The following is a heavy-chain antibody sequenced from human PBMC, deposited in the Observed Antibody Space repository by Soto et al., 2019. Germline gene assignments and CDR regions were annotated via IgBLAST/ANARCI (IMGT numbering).Heavy chain of an antibody. CDR3: AGDVPYGDSHDY. Sequence: GGSLRLSCAVSGFTFSNYWMSWVRQAPGKGLEWVANINQDGSEKYYVDSVKGRFSISRDNAKNSLYLQMNSLRAEDTAVYYCAGDVPYGDSHDYWGQGTLVTVSS. CDR1: GFTFSNYW. D-gene: IGHD4-17*01. CDR2: INQDGSEK. J-gene: IGHJ4*02. V-gene: IGHV3-7*03.